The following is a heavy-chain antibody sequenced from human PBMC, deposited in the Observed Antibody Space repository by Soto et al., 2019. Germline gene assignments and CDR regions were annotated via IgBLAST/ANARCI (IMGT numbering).Heavy chain of an antibody. CDR3: ARALFYYGSGSYKDYYGMDV. D-gene: IGHD3-10*01. CDR1: GGSISSYY. J-gene: IGHJ6*02. V-gene: IGHV4-59*01. Sequence: SETLSLTCTVSGGSISSYYWSWIRQPPGKGLEWIGYIYYSGSTNYNPSLKSRVTISVDTSKNQFSLKLSSVTAADTAVYYCARALFYYGSGSYKDYYGMDVWGQGTTATVS. CDR2: IYYSGST.